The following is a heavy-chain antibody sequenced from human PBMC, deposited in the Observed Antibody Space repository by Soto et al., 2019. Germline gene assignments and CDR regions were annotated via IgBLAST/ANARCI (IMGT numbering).Heavy chain of an antibody. D-gene: IGHD1-1*01. V-gene: IGHV3-30-3*01. CDR2: ISYEGSNT. CDR3: ARVTPGNNLYYFSGLDV. J-gene: IGHJ6*02. Sequence: PGGSLRLSCVASGFTFGTYAIHWVRQAPGTGLQWVALISYEGSNTYYADSVKGRFTISRDNSKNTLYLEMNTLRPEDTAVYYCARVTPGNNLYYFSGLDVWGQGTSVTVSS. CDR1: GFTFGTYA.